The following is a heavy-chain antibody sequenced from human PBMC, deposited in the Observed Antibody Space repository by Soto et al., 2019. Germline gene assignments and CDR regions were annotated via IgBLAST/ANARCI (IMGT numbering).Heavy chain of an antibody. CDR1: GFAFSTYA. Sequence: EVQLLESGGALEHPGGSLRLSCAASGFAFSTYAMTWVRQAPGKGLEWVSVISGIGGSSYYAASVKGRFTISRDNSNNTLFLQMIGLRAEDTAVYYCAKVTKRAAAGRYEYYKYGMDVWGQGTTVTVS. CDR3: AKVTKRAAAGRYEYYKYGMDV. CDR2: ISGIGGSS. D-gene: IGHD6-13*01. V-gene: IGHV3-23*01. J-gene: IGHJ6*02.